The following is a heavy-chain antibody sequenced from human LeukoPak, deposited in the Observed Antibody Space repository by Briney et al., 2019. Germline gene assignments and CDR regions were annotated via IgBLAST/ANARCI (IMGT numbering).Heavy chain of an antibody. J-gene: IGHJ4*02. V-gene: IGHV3-53*01. CDR3: AKWTRTTLFRGDRARFDS. Sequence: PGGSLRLSCVASGFTVSDNCMSWVRQAPGKGLEWVSVIYGDGDTYFSDSVKGRFTISRDNAKNSLYLQMNSLRAEDTAVYYCAKWTRTTLFRGDRARFDSWGQGTLVTVSS. CDR1: GFTVSDNC. D-gene: IGHD3-10*01. CDR2: IYGDGDT.